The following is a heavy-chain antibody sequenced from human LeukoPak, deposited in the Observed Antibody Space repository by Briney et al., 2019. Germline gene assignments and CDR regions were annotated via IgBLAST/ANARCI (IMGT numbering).Heavy chain of an antibody. J-gene: IGHJ4*02. CDR1: GFSFNTYS. CDR3: VRDVHFSFDS. V-gene: IGHV3-48*01. Sequence: GGSLRLSCAASGFSFNTYSMNWVRQAPGKGLEWVSYMRSNDNTIYYADSVRGRVTISSDNAQNSLYLQMNSLRAEDTAVHYCVRDVHFSFDSWGRGTLVTVSS. CDR2: MRSNDNTI.